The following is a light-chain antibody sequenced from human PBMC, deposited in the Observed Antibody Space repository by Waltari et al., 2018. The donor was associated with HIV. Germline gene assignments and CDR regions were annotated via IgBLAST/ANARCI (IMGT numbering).Light chain of an antibody. Sequence: DIVMTQSPLSLPVTPGDPASIPCRSSQSLLHSNGYNYLDWFLQKPGQSPQLLISFGSNRASGVPDRFSGSGSGTDFTLEISRVEAEDVGVYYCMQALQTPLTFGGGTKVELK. CDR2: FGS. J-gene: IGKJ4*01. CDR1: QSLLHSNGYNY. CDR3: MQALQTPLT. V-gene: IGKV2-28*01.